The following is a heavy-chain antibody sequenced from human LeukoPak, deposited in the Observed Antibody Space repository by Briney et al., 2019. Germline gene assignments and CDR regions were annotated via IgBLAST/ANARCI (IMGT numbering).Heavy chain of an antibody. Sequence: ASVKVSCKASGYTFTSYYMHWVRQAPGQGLEWMGVINPSGGSTSYAQKFQGRVTMTRDTSTSTVYMELSSLRSEDTAVYYCARVAAAGMFDPWGQGTLVTVSS. CDR2: INPSGGST. V-gene: IGHV1-46*01. J-gene: IGHJ5*02. D-gene: IGHD6-13*01. CDR3: ARVAAAGMFDP. CDR1: GYTFTSYY.